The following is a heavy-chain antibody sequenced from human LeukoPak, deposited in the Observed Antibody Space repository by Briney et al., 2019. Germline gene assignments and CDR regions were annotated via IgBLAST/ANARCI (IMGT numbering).Heavy chain of an antibody. CDR1: GFTFSSCA. CDR3: VNSVEAAGITLGPFDF. CDR2: VNTNGRDT. Sequence: GGSLRLSCSASGFTFSSCAMHWVRQAPGKGLEFVSSVNTNGRDTYYADSVKGRFTISRDNSKDTLYLQMSSLRVEDTAVYYCVNSVEAAGITLGPFDFWGQGTTVTVSS. D-gene: IGHD1-7*01. J-gene: IGHJ3*01. V-gene: IGHV3-64D*09.